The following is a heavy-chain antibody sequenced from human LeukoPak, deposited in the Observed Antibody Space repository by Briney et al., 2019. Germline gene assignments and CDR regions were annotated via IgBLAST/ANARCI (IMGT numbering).Heavy chain of an antibody. V-gene: IGHV3-30*02. CDR1: GFTLSTYG. CDR3: AKIAAANCGGDCYSGAYYFDY. Sequence: PGGSLRLSCAASGFTLSTYGMHWVRQAPGKGLEWVAFIRYDGSNKYYADSVKGRFTISRDNSKNTLYLQMNSLRAEDTAVHYCAKIAAANCGGDCYSGAYYFDYWGQGTLVTVSS. D-gene: IGHD2-21*02. CDR2: IRYDGSNK. J-gene: IGHJ4*02.